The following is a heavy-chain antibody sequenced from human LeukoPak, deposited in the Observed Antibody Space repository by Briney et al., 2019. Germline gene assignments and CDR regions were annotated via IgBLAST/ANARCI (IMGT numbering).Heavy chain of an antibody. CDR2: ISWNSGSI. D-gene: IGHD3-3*01. J-gene: IGHJ6*02. CDR3: AKEWDYDFWSGYPIPAYYYYGMDV. V-gene: IGHV3-9*01. CDR1: GFIFNNYA. Sequence: PGRSLRLTCAGSGFIFNNYAMHWVRQPPGKGLEWVSGISWNSGSIDYADPVKGRFTISRDNSKNTLYLQMNSLRAEDTAVYYCAKEWDYDFWSGYPIPAYYYYGMDVWGQGTTVTVSS.